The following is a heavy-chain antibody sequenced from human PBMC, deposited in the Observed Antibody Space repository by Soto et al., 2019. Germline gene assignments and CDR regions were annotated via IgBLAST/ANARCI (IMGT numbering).Heavy chain of an antibody. CDR2: IDWDDDK. J-gene: IGHJ6*03. V-gene: IGHV2-70*11. CDR1: GFSLSTSGMC. Sequence: SGPTLVNPTQTLTLTCTSSGFSLSTSGMCVSWIRQPPGKALEWLARIDWDDDKYYSTSLKTRLTISKDTSKNQVVLTMTNMDPVDTATYYCARIRTTGTTVHYYYYMDVWGKGTTVTVSS. D-gene: IGHD1-1*01. CDR3: ARIRTTGTTVHYYYYMDV.